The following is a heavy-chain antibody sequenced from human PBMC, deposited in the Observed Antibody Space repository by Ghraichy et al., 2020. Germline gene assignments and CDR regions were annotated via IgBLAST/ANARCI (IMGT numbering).Heavy chain of an antibody. D-gene: IGHD5-12*01. CDR2: ISDSGSA. CDR1: GGSISGYY. V-gene: IGHV4-59*01. Sequence: SETLSLTCAVSGGSISGYYWNWIRQPPGKGLEWIGFISDSGSAYYKSSLKSRVTISLDTSSKSFSLRMKSVTPADTAVYYCARGHTYSGSRDSWGQGTLVTVSS. J-gene: IGHJ5*01. CDR3: ARGHTYSGSRDS.